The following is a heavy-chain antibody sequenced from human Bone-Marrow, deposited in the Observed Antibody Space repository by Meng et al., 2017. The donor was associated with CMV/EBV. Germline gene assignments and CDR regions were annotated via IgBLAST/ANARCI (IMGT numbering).Heavy chain of an antibody. CDR2: IKQDGSEK. V-gene: IGHV3-7*01. D-gene: IGHD6-13*01. CDR3: ARVHDSSPPNLFDY. Sequence: GGSLRLSCAVSGFTFSSYEMSWVRQAPGKGLEWVANIKQDGSEKYYVDSVKGRFTISRDNAKNSLYLQMNSLRAEDTAVYYCARVHDSSPPNLFDYWGQGTLVTFDS. J-gene: IGHJ4*02. CDR1: GFTFSSYE.